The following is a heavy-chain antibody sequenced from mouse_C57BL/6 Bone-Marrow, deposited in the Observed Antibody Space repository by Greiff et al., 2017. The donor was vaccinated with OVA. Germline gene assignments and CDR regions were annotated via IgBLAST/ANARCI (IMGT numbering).Heavy chain of an antibody. V-gene: IGHV10-3*01. CDR2: IRSKSSNYAT. J-gene: IGHJ1*03. CDR3: VRAGASYYSNYVGYFDV. CDR1: GFTFNTYA. D-gene: IGHD2-5*01. Sequence: EVQGVESGGGLVQPKGSLKLSCAASGFTFNTYAMHWVRQAPGKGLEWVARIRSKSSNYATYYADSVKDRFTISRDDSQSMLYLQMNNLKTEDTAMYYCVRAGASYYSNYVGYFDVWGTGTTVTVSS.